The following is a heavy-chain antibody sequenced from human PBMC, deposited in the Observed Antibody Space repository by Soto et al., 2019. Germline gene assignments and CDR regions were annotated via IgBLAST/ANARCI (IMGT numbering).Heavy chain of an antibody. CDR2: INPSSGAT. D-gene: IGHD2-21*02. CDR3: AKDSQYGDYGYNSDY. CDR1: GYNFVAYY. J-gene: IGHJ4*02. V-gene: IGHV1-2*02. Sequence: GASVKVSCKASGYNFVAYYMHWGRQAPGQWLEWMGWINPSSGATNFAERFQGRVTMTSDTSISTFYMEIKRLNSDDTAVYFCAKDSQYGDYGYNSDYWGQGTLVTGSS.